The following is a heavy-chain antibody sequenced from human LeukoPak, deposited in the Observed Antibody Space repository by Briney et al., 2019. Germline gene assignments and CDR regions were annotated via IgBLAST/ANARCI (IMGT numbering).Heavy chain of an antibody. V-gene: IGHV3-66*01. CDR3: ARAAIAAARIYYYMDI. CDR1: EFSVGSNY. J-gene: IGHJ6*03. CDR2: IYSGGST. D-gene: IGHD6-13*01. Sequence: GGSLRLSCAASEFSVGSNYMTWVRQAPGKGLEWVSLIYSGGSTYYADSVKGRFTISRDNAENSLYLQMNSLRAEDTAVYYCARAAIAAARIYYYMDIWGKGTTVTVSS.